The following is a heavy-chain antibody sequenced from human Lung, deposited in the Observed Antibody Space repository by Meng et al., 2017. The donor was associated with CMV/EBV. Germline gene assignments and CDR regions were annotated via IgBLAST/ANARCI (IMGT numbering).Heavy chain of an antibody. CDR2: IYHSGST. D-gene: IGHD6-19*01. CDR3: ASFPPPGKQWLVTDY. Sequence: LQGAGPGLGNLSGTLSLTCAVSGGSISSSNWWSWVRQPPGKGLEWIGEIYHSGSTNYNPSLKSRVTISVDKSKNQFSPKLSSVTAADTAVYYCASFPPPGKQWLVTDYWGQGTLVTVSS. J-gene: IGHJ4*02. V-gene: IGHV4-4*02. CDR1: GGSISSSNW.